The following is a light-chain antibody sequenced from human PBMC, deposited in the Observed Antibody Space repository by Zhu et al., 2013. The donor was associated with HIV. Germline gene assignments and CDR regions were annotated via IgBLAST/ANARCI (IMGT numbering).Light chain of an antibody. CDR2: AAS. J-gene: IGKJ1*01. V-gene: IGKV1-17*01. CDR3: QQYYTSWT. Sequence: DIQMTQSPSSLSASVGDRVTITCRASQGIRNDLSWYQQKPGKAPKRLIYAASSLQSGVPSRFSGSGSGTEFTLTISSLQPDDFTTYYCQQYYTSWTFGQGTKVEIK. CDR1: QGIRND.